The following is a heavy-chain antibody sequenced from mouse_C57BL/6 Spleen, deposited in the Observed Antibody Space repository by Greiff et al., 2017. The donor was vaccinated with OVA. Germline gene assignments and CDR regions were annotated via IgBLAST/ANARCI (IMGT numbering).Heavy chain of an antibody. CDR2: IDPSDSYT. CDR1: GYTFTSYW. D-gene: IGHD1-1*01. J-gene: IGHJ2*01. V-gene: IGHV1-50*01. CDR3: ASITTVVADFDY. Sequence: QVQLKQPGAELVKPGASVQLSCKASGYTFTSYWMQWVKQRPGQGLEWIGEIDPSDSYTNYNQKFKGKATLTVDPSPRTAYMQLSSLTSEDSAVYYCASITTVVADFDYWGQGTTLTVSS.